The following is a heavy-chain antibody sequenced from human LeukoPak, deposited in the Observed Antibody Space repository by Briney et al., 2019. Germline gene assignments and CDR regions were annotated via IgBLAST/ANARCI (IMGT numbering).Heavy chain of an antibody. Sequence: ASVKVPCKASGYTFTSYGISWVRQAPGQGLEWMGWISAYNGNTNYAQKLQGRVTMTTDTSTSTAYMELRSLRSDDTAVYYCARDPTYCSGGSCYSSLGYGMDVWGKGTTVTVSS. V-gene: IGHV1-18*04. J-gene: IGHJ6*04. D-gene: IGHD2-15*01. CDR2: ISAYNGNT. CDR3: ARDPTYCSGGSCYSSLGYGMDV. CDR1: GYTFTSYG.